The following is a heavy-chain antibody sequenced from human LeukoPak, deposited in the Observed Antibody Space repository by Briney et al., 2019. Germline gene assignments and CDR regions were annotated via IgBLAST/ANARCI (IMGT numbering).Heavy chain of an antibody. V-gene: IGHV6-1*01. D-gene: IGHD6-19*01. CDR2: TYQRSKWYN. Sequence: LSQTLSLTCAISGDSVSSKSAAWNWIRQSPSRGLEWLGRTYQRSKWYNDYAVSVKSRITINPDISKNQFSLQLNSVTPEDTAVYYCARSPSPYSSGWYFDYWGQGTLVTVSS. CDR1: GDSVSSKSAA. J-gene: IGHJ4*02. CDR3: ARSPSPYSSGWYFDY.